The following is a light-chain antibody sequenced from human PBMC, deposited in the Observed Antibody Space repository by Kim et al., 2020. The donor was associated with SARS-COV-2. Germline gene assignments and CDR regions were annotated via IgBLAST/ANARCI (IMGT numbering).Light chain of an antibody. J-gene: IGKJ3*01. CDR3: QKYNSAPPFT. V-gene: IGKV1-27*01. CDR2: AAS. Sequence: SVGDRVTITCRASQGISKYLAWYQQKPGKVPKLLIYAASTLQSGVPSRFSGSGSGTDFTLTISSLQPEDVATYYCQKYNSAPPFTFGPGTKVDIK. CDR1: QGISKY.